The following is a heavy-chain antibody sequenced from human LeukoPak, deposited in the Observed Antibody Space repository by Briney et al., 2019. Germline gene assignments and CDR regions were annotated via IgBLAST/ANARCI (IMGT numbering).Heavy chain of an antibody. CDR3: ARDLGSSTMIVDH. CDR1: GASISSYY. CDR2: VYSSGST. V-gene: IGHV4-4*07. D-gene: IGHD6-13*01. Sequence: PSETLSLTCTVSGASISSYYWSWIRQPAGKGLEWIGRVYSSGSTNYNFSLKSRVTMSVDTSKSQFSLKLNSVTAADTAVYYCARDLGSSTMIVDHWGQGILGTVSS. J-gene: IGHJ1*01.